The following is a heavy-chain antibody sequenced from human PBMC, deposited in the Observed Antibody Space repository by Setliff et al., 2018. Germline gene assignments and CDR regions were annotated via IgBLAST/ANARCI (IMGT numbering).Heavy chain of an antibody. CDR2: IYTRGST. CDR3: ARGGGRFRQLGAPGVHTFDI. D-gene: IGHD1-1*01. CDR1: GGSISSYY. V-gene: IGHV4-4*08. J-gene: IGHJ3*02. Sequence: SSETLSLTCTVSGGSISSYYWSWIRQPPGKGLEWIGYIYTRGSTNYNPSLRSRVTISVDTSTKQYSRNLSSVTAADTAVYYCARGGGRFRQLGAPGVHTFDIWGQGTVVTVSS.